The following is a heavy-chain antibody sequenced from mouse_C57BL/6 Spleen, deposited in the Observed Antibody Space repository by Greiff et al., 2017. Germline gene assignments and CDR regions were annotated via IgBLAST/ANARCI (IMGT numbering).Heavy chain of an antibody. Sequence: EVQGVESGGDLVKPGGSLKLSCAASGFTFSSYGMSWVRQTPDKRLEWVATISSGGSYTYYPDSVKGRFTISRDNAKNTLYLQMSSLKSEDTAMYYCARDSNYVGWFAYWGQGTLVTVSA. D-gene: IGHD2-5*01. CDR2: ISSGGSYT. CDR3: ARDSNYVGWFAY. V-gene: IGHV5-6*01. CDR1: GFTFSSYG. J-gene: IGHJ3*01.